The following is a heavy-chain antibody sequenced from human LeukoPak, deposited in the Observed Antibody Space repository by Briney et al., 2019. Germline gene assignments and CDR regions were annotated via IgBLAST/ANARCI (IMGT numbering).Heavy chain of an antibody. J-gene: IGHJ4*02. CDR2: IKSKTDGGTT. CDR1: GFTFSNAW. Sequence: GGSLRLSCAASGFTFSNAWMSWVRQAPGKGLEWVGRIKSKTDGGTTDYAAPVKGRFTISRDDSKNTLYLQMNSLKTEDTAVYYCTTVTGIAAAGSVYWGQGTLVTVSS. D-gene: IGHD6-13*01. V-gene: IGHV3-15*01. CDR3: TTVTGIAAAGSVY.